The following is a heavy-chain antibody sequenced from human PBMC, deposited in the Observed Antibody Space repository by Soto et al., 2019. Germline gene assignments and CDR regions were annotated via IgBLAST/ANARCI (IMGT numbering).Heavy chain of an antibody. CDR2: INHSGST. CDR1: GGSFSGYY. D-gene: IGHD6-13*01. V-gene: IGHV4-34*01. J-gene: IGHJ6*02. CDR3: AGGRGRQQLVMSYYYGMDV. Sequence: SETLALTCAVYGGSFSGYYRSWVRQPPGKGLGCIGGINHSGSTNYNPSLKRRVTISVDTSKNQFSQNLSSVTAADTAVYYCAGGRGRQQLVMSYYYGMDVWGQGTTVTVSS.